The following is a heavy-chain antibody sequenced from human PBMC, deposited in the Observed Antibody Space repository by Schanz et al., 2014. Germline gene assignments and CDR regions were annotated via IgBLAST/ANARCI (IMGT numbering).Heavy chain of an antibody. V-gene: IGHV3-74*02. D-gene: IGHD3-10*01. CDR2: IKSAGSST. CDR1: GFTFSTST. Sequence: EVQLVESGGGLVQPGGSLRLSCAASGFTFSTSTMHWVRQVPGKGLVWVSRIKSAGSSTSYADSVKGRFTISRDNSKNTLYLQMNSLRAEDTAVYYCAKGRFGELSAFDIWGQGTMVTVSS. CDR3: AKGRFGELSAFDI. J-gene: IGHJ3*02.